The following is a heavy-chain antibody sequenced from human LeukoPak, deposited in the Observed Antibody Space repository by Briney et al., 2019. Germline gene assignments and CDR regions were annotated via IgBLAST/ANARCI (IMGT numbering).Heavy chain of an antibody. D-gene: IGHD3-10*01. J-gene: IGHJ4*02. V-gene: IGHV4-39*07. CDR3: ARGSGSYDC. CDR1: GGSISSSSYY. CDR2: IYYSGST. Sequence: PSETLSLTCTVSGGSISSSSYYWGWIRQPPGKGLEWIGSIYYSGSTNYNPSLKSRVTMSVDKSKNQFSLNLRSVTAADTAVYYCARGSGSYDCWGQGTLVTVSS.